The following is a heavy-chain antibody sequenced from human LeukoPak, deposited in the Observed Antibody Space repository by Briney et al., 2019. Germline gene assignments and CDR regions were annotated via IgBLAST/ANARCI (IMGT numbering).Heavy chain of an antibody. D-gene: IGHD1-1*01. J-gene: IGHJ2*01. CDR2: IYYSGST. V-gene: IGHV4-61*01. CDR3: ASGRSRYFDL. Sequence: PSETLSLTCTVSGVSVSSGSYYWSWIRQPPGKGLEWIGYIYYSGSTNYNPSLKSRVTISVDTSKNQFSLKLSSVTAADTAVYYCASGRSRYFDLWGRGTLVTVSS. CDR1: GVSVSSGSYY.